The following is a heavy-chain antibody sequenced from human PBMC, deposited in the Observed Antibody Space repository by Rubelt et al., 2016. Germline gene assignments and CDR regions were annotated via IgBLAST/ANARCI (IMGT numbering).Heavy chain of an antibody. D-gene: IGHD1-14*01. Sequence: QVQLQESGPGLLKPSETLSLTCTVSGGSISTYYWSWIRQPPGKGLEWIGNIYYSGSTKYNPSLKSRAPISVDTSNDQFSRKLRYVTAADTAVNYCDRNRDNIEPRLNDWGQGTQVTVPS. CDR2: IYYSGST. CDR3: DRNRDNIEPRLND. CDR1: GGSISTYY. J-gene: IGHJ4*02. V-gene: IGHV4-59*08.